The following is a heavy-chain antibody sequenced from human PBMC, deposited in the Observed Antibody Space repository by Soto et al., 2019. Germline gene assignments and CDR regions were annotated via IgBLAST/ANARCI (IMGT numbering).Heavy chain of an antibody. CDR1: GCIYRSYA. V-gene: IGHV3-23*01. CDR3: AKAISGYNAPLDH. CDR2: LTGSDDDT. D-gene: IGHD1-20*01. Sequence: GGSLRPSCPASGCIYRSYAMNLVRQAPGEGLGGVSVLTGSDDDTYYVASVKGRFTISRDNSTNLLYVEMNSLRAEDTAVYYCAKAISGYNAPLDHRGQGTRXTVSS. J-gene: IGHJ4*02.